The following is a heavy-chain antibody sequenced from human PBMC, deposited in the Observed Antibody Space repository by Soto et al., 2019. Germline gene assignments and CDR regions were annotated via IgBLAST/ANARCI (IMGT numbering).Heavy chain of an antibody. J-gene: IGHJ4*02. V-gene: IGHV4-59*01. Sequence: QVQLQESGPGLVKPSETLSLTCTVSGGSISSYYWSWIRQPPGKGLEWIGYIYYSGSTNYNPSLKSRVTISVDTSKSQFSLKLSSVTAADTAVYYCAREAAAAGIGYFDYWGQGTLVTVSS. D-gene: IGHD6-13*01. CDR3: AREAAAAGIGYFDY. CDR1: GGSISSYY. CDR2: IYYSGST.